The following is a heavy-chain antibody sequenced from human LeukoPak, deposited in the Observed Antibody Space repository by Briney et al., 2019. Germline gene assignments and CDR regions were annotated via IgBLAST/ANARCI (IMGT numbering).Heavy chain of an antibody. J-gene: IGHJ4*02. CDR2: IYHSGST. CDR1: GGSISSGGYS. D-gene: IGHD2-21*02. CDR3: ARALYCGGDCHTLYYFDY. V-gene: IGHV4-30-2*01. Sequence: SETLSLTCAVSGGSISSGGYSWSWIRQPPGKGLGWIGYIYHSGSTYYNPSLKSRVTISVDRSKNQFSLKLSSVTAADTAVYYCARALYCGGDCHTLYYFDYWGQGTLVTVSS.